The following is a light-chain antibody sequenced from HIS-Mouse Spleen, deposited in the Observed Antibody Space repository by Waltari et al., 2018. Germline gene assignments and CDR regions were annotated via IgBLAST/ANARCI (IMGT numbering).Light chain of an antibody. J-gene: IGLJ2*01. Sequence: SYVLTQPPSVSVAPGKTARITCGGNNIGSKSVNWYQQKPGQAPVLVVYDDSDRPSGIPGRFSGSNSGNTATLTISRVGAGDEADYYCQVWDSSSDHVVFGGGTKLTVL. CDR2: DDS. CDR3: QVWDSSSDHVV. V-gene: IGLV3-21*03. CDR1: NIGSKS.